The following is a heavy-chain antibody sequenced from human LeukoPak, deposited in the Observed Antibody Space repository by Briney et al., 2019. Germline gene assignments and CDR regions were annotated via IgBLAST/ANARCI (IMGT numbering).Heavy chain of an antibody. CDR2: IYYSGST. Sequence: SETLSLTCTVSGGSISSGDYYWSWIRQPPGKGLEWIGYIYYSGSTNYNPSLKSRVTISVDTSKNQFSLKLSSVTAADTAVYCCARVSGIVGDAFDIWGQGTMVTVSS. V-gene: IGHV4-61*08. D-gene: IGHD3-22*01. CDR3: ARVSGIVGDAFDI. J-gene: IGHJ3*02. CDR1: GGSISSGDYY.